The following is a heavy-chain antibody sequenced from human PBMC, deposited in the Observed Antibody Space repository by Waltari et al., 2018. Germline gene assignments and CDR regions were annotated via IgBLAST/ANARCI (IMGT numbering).Heavy chain of an antibody. CDR3: ARGAGWLADH. CDR1: GFTFRGRW. CDR2: INQDGSEK. V-gene: IGHV3-7*01. D-gene: IGHD6-19*01. J-gene: IGHJ5*02. Sequence: EVQLVESGGGLLPPGGSLRLSCAASGFTFRGRWMSWVRQAPGKGPEWGANINQDGSEKFYVDSVNGRFTISRDNAKSSLFLQMSGLRADDTAVYYCARGAGWLADHWGQGTVVTVSS.